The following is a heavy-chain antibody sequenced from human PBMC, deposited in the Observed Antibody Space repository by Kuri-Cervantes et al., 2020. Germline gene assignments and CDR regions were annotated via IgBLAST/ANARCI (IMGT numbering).Heavy chain of an antibody. V-gene: IGHV1-18*01. CDR3: ARGGLRLGELSLSDDAFDI. D-gene: IGHD3-16*02. Sequence: ASVKVSCKASGHTFTSDGIHWVRQAPGQGLEWMGWISAYNGDTNYAQKLQGRVTMTTDTSTSTAYMELRSLRSDDTAVYYCARGGLRLGELSLSDDAFDIWGQGTMVTVSS. CDR2: ISAYNGDT. CDR1: GHTFTSDG. J-gene: IGHJ3*02.